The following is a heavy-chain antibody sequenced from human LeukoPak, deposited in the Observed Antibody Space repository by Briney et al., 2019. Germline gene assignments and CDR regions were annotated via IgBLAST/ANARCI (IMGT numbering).Heavy chain of an antibody. J-gene: IGHJ4*02. Sequence: SETLSLSCAVYGGSFSGYYLNWVRQPPGKGLEWIGEINRGGSTNYNPSLKSRITISVDTSKNQFSLKLTSMTAAETAVYYCARNYNYGRYFFDSWGQGILVTVSS. CDR1: GGSFSGYY. CDR3: ARNYNYGRYFFDS. D-gene: IGHD3-10*01. V-gene: IGHV4-34*01. CDR2: INRGGST.